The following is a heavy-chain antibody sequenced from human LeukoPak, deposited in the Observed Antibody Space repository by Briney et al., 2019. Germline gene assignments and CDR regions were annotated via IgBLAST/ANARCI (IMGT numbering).Heavy chain of an antibody. CDR3: ARDQYSGYDFDDAFDI. V-gene: IGHV4-61*02. CDR2: IYTSGST. CDR1: GGSISSGSYY. J-gene: IGHJ3*02. Sequence: SSETLSLTCTVSGGSISSGSYYWSWIRQPAGKGLEWIGRIYTSGSTNYNPSLKSRVTISVDTSKNQFSLKLSSVTAADTAVYYCARDQYSGYDFDDAFDIWGQGTMVTASS. D-gene: IGHD5-12*01.